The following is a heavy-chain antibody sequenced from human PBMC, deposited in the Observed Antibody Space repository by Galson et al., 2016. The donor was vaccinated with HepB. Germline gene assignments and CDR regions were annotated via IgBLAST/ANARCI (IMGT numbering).Heavy chain of an antibody. D-gene: IGHD3-3*01. Sequence: SLRLSCAASGFTVSSNYMSWVRQAPGKGLEWVSVIYSGGSTYYADSVKGRFTISRDNSKNTLYLQMNSLRAEDTAVYYCARDGYDFWGGYYPDYWGQGTLVTVSS. V-gene: IGHV3-66*01. CDR2: IYSGGST. J-gene: IGHJ4*02. CDR1: GFTVSSNY. CDR3: ARDGYDFWGGYYPDY.